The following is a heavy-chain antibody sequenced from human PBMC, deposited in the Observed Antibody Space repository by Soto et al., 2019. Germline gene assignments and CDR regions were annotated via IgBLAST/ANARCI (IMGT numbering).Heavy chain of an antibody. CDR1: GGSISSYY. Sequence: SETLSLTCTVSGGSISSYYWSWIRQPAGKGLEWIGRIYTSGSTNYNPSLKSRVTMSVDTSKNQFSLKLSSVTAADTAVYYCASSQGGGWSTDAFDIWGQGTMVTVSS. J-gene: IGHJ3*02. D-gene: IGHD6-19*01. CDR3: ASSQGGGWSTDAFDI. V-gene: IGHV4-4*07. CDR2: IYTSGST.